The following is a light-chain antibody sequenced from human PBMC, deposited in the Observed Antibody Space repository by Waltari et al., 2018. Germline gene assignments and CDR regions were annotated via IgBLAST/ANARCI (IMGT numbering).Light chain of an antibody. CDR3: QHYVRLPAT. CDR2: GAS. Sequence: EIVLTQSQGTLSLTPGEGAALSCRASQSVGRSLAWYQQKPGQAPRLLIYGASNRATGIPDRFSGSGSGTDFSLTISRLEPEDFAVFYCQHYVRLPATFGQGTKVEIK. CDR1: QSVGRS. J-gene: IGKJ1*01. V-gene: IGKV3-20*01.